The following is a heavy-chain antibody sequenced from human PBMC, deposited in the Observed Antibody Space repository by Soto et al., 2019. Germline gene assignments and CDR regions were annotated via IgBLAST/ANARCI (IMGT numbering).Heavy chain of an antibody. Sequence: GGSLRLSCAASGFTFSSYSMNWVRQAPGKGLEWVSYISSSSSSTYYADSVKGRFTISRDNTKNTLYLQMNSLRAEDTALYYCSLHVLLRGPHAGMDVWGQGTTVTVSS. D-gene: IGHD2-21*01. CDR2: ISSSSSST. V-gene: IGHV3-48*01. CDR3: SLHVLLRGPHAGMDV. J-gene: IGHJ6*02. CDR1: GFTFSSYS.